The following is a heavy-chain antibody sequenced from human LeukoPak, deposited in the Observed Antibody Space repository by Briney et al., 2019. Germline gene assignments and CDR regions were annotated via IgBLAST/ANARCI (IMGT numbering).Heavy chain of an antibody. CDR3: ANTQASSCWYNFEY. V-gene: IGHV3-23*01. CDR2: ISGSGGST. CDR1: GFTLSSYG. Sequence: GGSLRLSCPPSGFTLSSYGLSWVRQAPGKGLEWVSSISGSGGSTYYADSVKGRFTISRDNSKNTLYLQMNSLRAEDTAVYYCANTQASSCWYNFEYWGQGTLVTVSS. J-gene: IGHJ4*02. D-gene: IGHD6-19*01.